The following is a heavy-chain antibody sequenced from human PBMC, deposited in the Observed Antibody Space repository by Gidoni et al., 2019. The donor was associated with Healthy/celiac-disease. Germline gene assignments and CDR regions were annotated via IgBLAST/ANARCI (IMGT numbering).Heavy chain of an antibody. D-gene: IGHD6-19*01. CDR2: ISYDGSNK. Sequence: QVQLVESGGGVVQPGRSLRLACGASGFTFSSYAMHWVRQAPGKGLEWVAVISYDGSNKYYADSVKGRFTISRDNSKNTLYLQMNSLRAEDTAVYYCARDSEKQWLAEFDYWGQGTLVTVSS. CDR1: GFTFSSYA. V-gene: IGHV3-30-3*01. J-gene: IGHJ4*02. CDR3: ARDSEKQWLAEFDY.